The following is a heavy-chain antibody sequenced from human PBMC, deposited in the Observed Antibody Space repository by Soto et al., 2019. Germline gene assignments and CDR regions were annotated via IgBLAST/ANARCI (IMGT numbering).Heavy chain of an antibody. Sequence: SGPTLVNPTQTLTLTCTFSGFSLSTSGVGVGWIRQPPGKALEWLALIYWNDDKRYSPSLKSRLTITKDTSKNQVVLTMTNMDPVDTATYYCAHGSKSHTRIAEAGIGYYYYGMDVWGQGTTVTVSS. D-gene: IGHD6-13*01. CDR1: GFSLSTSGVG. CDR2: IYWNDDK. J-gene: IGHJ6*02. CDR3: AHGSKSHTRIAEAGIGYYYYGMDV. V-gene: IGHV2-5*01.